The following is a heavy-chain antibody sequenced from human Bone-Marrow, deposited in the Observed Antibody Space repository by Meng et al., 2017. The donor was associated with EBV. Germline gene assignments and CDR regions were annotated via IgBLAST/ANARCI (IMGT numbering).Heavy chain of an antibody. J-gene: IGHJ5*02. CDR2: IYYSGST. Sequence: QGRSQGAGPGLVKPPPTLSLTGAVSGGSISSGGYFWSWIRQPPGKGLEWIGYIYYSGSTYYNPSLKSRVTISVDTSKNQFSLKLSSVTATDTAVYYCVRGSMLRGVITWFGPWGQGTLVTVSS. CDR3: VRGSMLRGVITWFGP. D-gene: IGHD3-10*01. V-gene: IGHV4-30-4*01. CDR1: GGSISSGGYF.